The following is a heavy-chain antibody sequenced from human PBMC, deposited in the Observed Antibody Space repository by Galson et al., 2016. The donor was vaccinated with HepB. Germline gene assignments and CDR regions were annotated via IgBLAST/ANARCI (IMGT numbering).Heavy chain of an antibody. CDR3: ARDGPNYNYDF. CDR1: GFTFKKYG. CDR2: IESYSKII. V-gene: IGHV3-48*04. D-gene: IGHD5-24*01. J-gene: IGHJ4*02. Sequence: SLRLSCAASGFTFKKYGFNWVRLTPGKGLEWLSYIESYSKIIRYTESVRGRFTVSRDNAKNSVYLQLRGLRVEDTASYYCARDGPNYNYDFWGQGTLVTGSS.